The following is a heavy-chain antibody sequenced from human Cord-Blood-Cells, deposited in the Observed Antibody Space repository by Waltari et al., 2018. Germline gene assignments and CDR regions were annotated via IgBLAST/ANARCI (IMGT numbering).Heavy chain of an antibody. V-gene: IGHV3-73*02. CDR2: IRSKANSYAT. CDR3: TRQKAAAGKYYYYYMDV. CDR1: VFTFRGSA. D-gene: IGHD6-13*01. J-gene: IGHJ6*03. Sequence: EVQMVESGGGLVQPGGYLKLSSAASVFTFRGSAMHWVRKASGKGLELVGRIRSKANSYATAYAASVKGRFTISRDDSKNTAYLQMNSLKTEDTAVYYCTRQKAAAGKYYYYYMDVWGKGTTVTVSS.